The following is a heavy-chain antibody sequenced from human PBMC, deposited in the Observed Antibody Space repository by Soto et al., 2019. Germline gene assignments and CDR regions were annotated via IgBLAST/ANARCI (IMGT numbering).Heavy chain of an antibody. CDR2: ISGSGGST. CDR1: GFTFSSYA. Sequence: EVQLLESGGGLVQPGGSLRLSCAASGFTFSSYAMSWVRQAPGKGLEWVSAISGSGGSTYYADSVKGRFTISRDNSKNTLYLQMNSLRAEDTAVYYCAKCLYSSSWPDLDAFDIWGQGTMFTVSS. J-gene: IGHJ3*02. D-gene: IGHD6-13*01. V-gene: IGHV3-23*01. CDR3: AKCLYSSSWPDLDAFDI.